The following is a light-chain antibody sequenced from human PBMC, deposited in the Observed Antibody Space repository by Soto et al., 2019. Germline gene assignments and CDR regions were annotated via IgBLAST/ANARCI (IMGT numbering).Light chain of an antibody. CDR1: QSVSST. J-gene: IGKJ1*01. CDR2: GAS. Sequence: IVMTQAPATLSVSPGGRATLPCRASQSVSSTLAWYQQKPGQAPRLLIYGASTRATGIPARFSGSGSGTEFTLTISSLQSEDFAVYYCQQYNNWPQTFGQGTKVDIK. V-gene: IGKV3-15*01. CDR3: QQYNNWPQT.